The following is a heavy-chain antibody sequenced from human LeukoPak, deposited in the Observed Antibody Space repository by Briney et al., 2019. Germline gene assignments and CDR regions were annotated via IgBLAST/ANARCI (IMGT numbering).Heavy chain of an antibody. Sequence: PGGSLRLSCAASGFTVSNNYMSWVRQAPGKGLVWVSRINSDGSSTSYADSVKGRFTISRDNAKNTLYLQMNSLRAEDTAVYYCAKAPVTTCSGAYCYPFDYWSQGTLVTVSS. CDR1: GFTVSNNY. J-gene: IGHJ4*02. D-gene: IGHD2-15*01. CDR2: INSDGSST. CDR3: AKAPVTTCSGAYCYPFDY. V-gene: IGHV3-74*01.